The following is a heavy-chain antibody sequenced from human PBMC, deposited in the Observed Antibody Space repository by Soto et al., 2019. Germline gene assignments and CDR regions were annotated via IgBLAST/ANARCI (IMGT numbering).Heavy chain of an antibody. J-gene: IGHJ4*02. CDR2: INHSGST. D-gene: IGHD5-12*01. CDR1: GGSISSSSYY. CDR3: ASVRNIVATWLDY. Sequence: PSETLSLTCTVSGGSISSSSYYWGWIRQPPGKGLEWIGEINHSGSTNYNPSLKSRVTISVDTSKNQFSLKLSSVTAADTAVYYCASVRNIVATWLDYWGQGTLVTISS. V-gene: IGHV4-39*07.